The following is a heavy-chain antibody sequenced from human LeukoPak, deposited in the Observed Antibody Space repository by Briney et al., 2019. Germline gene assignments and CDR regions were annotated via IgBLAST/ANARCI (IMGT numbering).Heavy chain of an antibody. CDR3: ARAAGSNLLDAFDI. CDR1: GGTFSGYY. CDR2: SLDSGST. D-gene: IGHD3-10*01. V-gene: IGHV4-34*12. Sequence: AAETLSLTCAVYGGTFSGYYWSWIRQPPGKRLEWVGDSLDSGSTNYNPSLKSRVTISADKFKNQVSLKLSSVTAADTAVYYCARAAGSNLLDAFDIWGQGTMVTVSS. J-gene: IGHJ3*02.